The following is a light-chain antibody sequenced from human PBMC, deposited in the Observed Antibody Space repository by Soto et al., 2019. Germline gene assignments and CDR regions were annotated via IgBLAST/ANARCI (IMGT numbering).Light chain of an antibody. J-gene: IGKJ3*01. V-gene: IGKV3-20*01. CDR1: QSVSSSY. CDR3: QQYGSSPVT. Sequence: EIVWTQSPGTLSLSTGETATLSCRASQSVSSSYLAWYQQKPVQAPRFLIYGASSRATGIPDRFSGSGSGTDFTLTISRREPEDVAVYYWQQYGSSPVTFGPGTKVDIK. CDR2: GAS.